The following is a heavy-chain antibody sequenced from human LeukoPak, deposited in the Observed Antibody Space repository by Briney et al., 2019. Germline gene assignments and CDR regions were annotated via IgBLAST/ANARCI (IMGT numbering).Heavy chain of an antibody. J-gene: IGHJ2*01. V-gene: IGHV4-59*08. Sequence: SETLSLTCTVSGGSISTYYWSWLRQPPGKGLEWIGCTYDNGKTAYNPSLKSRVTISVDTSKNQFSLRLSSVTAADTAVYYCARRGYLDLCGRGTLVTVSS. CDR3: ARRGYLDL. D-gene: IGHD5-12*01. CDR2: TYDNGKT. CDR1: GGSISTYY.